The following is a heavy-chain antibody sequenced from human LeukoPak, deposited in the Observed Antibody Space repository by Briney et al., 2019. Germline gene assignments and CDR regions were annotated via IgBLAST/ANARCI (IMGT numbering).Heavy chain of an antibody. V-gene: IGHV4-4*02. Sequence: PSETLSLTCAISGGSLDSSGWWSWVRQPPGKGLEWIGEIYHSGSTSYNPSLKSRVTISVDKSNNKFSLKLSSVAAADTAVYYCAREIYDSSGYYFDYWGQGTLVTVSS. CDR1: GGSLDSSGW. J-gene: IGHJ4*02. D-gene: IGHD3-22*01. CDR2: IYHSGST. CDR3: AREIYDSSGYYFDY.